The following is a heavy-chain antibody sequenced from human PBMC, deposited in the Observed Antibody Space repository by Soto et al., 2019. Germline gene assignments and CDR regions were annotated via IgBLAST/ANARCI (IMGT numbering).Heavy chain of an antibody. Sequence: SETLSLTCVVSGTSMSSTFWWTWVRQSPKKGLEWIGEIYHSGTTKYNPSLKSRVTISVDKSNNQFSLEMRAVTAADTAVYYCATLPPRIEVVKTEIPAWGQGTLVTVSS. J-gene: IGHJ5*02. D-gene: IGHD2-15*01. CDR3: ATLPPRIEVVKTEIPA. CDR2: IYHSGTT. CDR1: GTSMSSTFW. V-gene: IGHV4-4*02.